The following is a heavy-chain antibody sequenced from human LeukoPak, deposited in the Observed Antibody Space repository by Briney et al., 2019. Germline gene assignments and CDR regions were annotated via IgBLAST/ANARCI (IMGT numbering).Heavy chain of an antibody. CDR3: ARSPGVVPAARGNYFDY. J-gene: IGHJ4*02. D-gene: IGHD2-2*01. Sequence: PSETLSLTCAVYGGSFSGYYWSWIRQPPGEGLEWIGEINHSGSTNYNPSLKSRVTISVDTSKNQFSLKLSSVTAADTAVYYCARSPGVVPAARGNYFDYWGQGTLVTVSS. V-gene: IGHV4-34*01. CDR2: INHSGST. CDR1: GGSFSGYY.